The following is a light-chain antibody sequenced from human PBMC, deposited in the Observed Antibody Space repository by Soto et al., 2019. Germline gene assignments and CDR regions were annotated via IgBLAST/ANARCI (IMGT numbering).Light chain of an antibody. CDR3: QQYYSNPLT. Sequence: DIVMTQSPDSLAVSLGERATINCKSSQSVLYSSNNKNYLAWYQQKPGQPPKLLIYWASTRESGVPDRFSGSGSGTDFTLTISSLQADDVAVYYCQQYYSNPLTFGGGTKVEIK. V-gene: IGKV4-1*01. CDR2: WAS. CDR1: QSVLYSSNNKNY. J-gene: IGKJ4*01.